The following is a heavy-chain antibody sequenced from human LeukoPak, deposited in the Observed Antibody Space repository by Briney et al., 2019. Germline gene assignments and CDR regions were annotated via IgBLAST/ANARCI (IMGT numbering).Heavy chain of an antibody. J-gene: IGHJ4*02. Sequence: SETLSLTCTVSGGSISSGDYYWSWIRQPPGKGLEWIGYIYYSGSTYYNPSLKSRVTISVDTSKNQFSLKLSSVTAADTAVYYCASFLGRRGYYFDYWGQGTLVTVSS. V-gene: IGHV4-30-4*01. D-gene: IGHD1-26*01. CDR3: ASFLGRRGYYFDY. CDR1: GGSISSGDYY. CDR2: IYYSGST.